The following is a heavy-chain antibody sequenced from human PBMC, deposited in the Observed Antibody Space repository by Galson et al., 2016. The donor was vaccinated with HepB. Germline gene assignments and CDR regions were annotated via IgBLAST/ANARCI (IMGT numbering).Heavy chain of an antibody. CDR1: GFTFSSYW. J-gene: IGHJ6*02. CDR3: ARVETPPYSPFYGMDV. Sequence: SLRLSCAGSGFTFSSYWLNWVRQAPGKGLEWVANINQDGNELYYVDSVKGRFTISRDNGQNSLFLQMNSLSVEDTAVYFCARVETPPYSPFYGMDVWGQGTTVTVSS. D-gene: IGHD2-15*01. V-gene: IGHV3-7*03. CDR2: INQDGNEL.